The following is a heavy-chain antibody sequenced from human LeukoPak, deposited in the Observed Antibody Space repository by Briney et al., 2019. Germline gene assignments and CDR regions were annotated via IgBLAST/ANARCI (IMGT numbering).Heavy chain of an antibody. V-gene: IGHV3-53*01. J-gene: IGHJ4*02. CDR3: ARALYNSGWLED. CDR1: GFTVSSNY. CDR2: IYSGGNT. D-gene: IGHD6-19*01. Sequence: GGSLRLSCAASGFTVSSNYMSWVRQAPGKGLEWVSVIYSGGNTYYADSVKGRFSISRDNPKNTLYLQMNSLRAEDTAVYYCARALYNSGWLEDWGQGTLVTVSS.